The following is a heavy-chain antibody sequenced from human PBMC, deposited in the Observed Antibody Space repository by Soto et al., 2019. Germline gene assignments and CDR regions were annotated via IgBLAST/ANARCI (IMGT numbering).Heavy chain of an antibody. D-gene: IGHD3-10*01. CDR1: GGCCISYC. Sequence: PWESLSVTCTVSGGCCISYCWSCILQPRGKGLEWIGYIYYSGSTNYNPSLKSRVTIAVDTSENQFYLKMSSVTAADTAVYYCARGSVLLWFGELLSLSWFAPWGQGTLVTVSS. CDR3: ARGSVLLWFGELLSLSWFAP. V-gene: IGHV4-59*01. J-gene: IGHJ5*02. CDR2: IYYSGST.